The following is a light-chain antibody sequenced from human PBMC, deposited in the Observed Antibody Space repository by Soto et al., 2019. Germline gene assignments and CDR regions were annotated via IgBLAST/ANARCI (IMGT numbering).Light chain of an antibody. CDR2: KAS. V-gene: IGKV1-5*03. CDR3: QQYNSYSWT. CDR1: QSISSW. Sequence: DIQMTQSTSTLSASVGDRVTITCRASQSISSWLAWYQQKPGKAPKLLIYKASSLESGVPSRFSGSGSGTEFTLTISSLQPDDFATYYCQQYNSYSWTFGQGPKVDIK. J-gene: IGKJ1*01.